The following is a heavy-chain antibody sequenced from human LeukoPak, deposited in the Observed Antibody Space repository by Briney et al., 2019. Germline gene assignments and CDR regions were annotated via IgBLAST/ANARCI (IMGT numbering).Heavy chain of an antibody. V-gene: IGHV3-23*01. D-gene: IGHD6-6*01. CDR3: AGRRAARPWSATFDY. J-gene: IGHJ4*02. Sequence: PGGSLRLSCADSGFTFSTYALSWVRQAPGRGLEWVAAIGDSGVKTYYADSVKGRFTIFRDNPKNTLYLQMNSLRAEDTAIYYCAGRRAARPWSATFDYWGQGTLVTVSS. CDR2: IGDSGVKT. CDR1: GFTFSTYA.